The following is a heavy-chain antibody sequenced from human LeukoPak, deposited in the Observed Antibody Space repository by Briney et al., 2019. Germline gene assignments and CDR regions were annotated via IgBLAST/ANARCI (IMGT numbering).Heavy chain of an antibody. J-gene: IGHJ4*02. Sequence: SVKVSCKASGGTFSSYAISWVRQAPGQGLEWMGGIIPIFGTANYAQKFQGRVTITTDESTSTAYMELSSLRSEDTAVYYCAKDQQEYSGRGLDYWGQGTLVTVSS. CDR3: AKDQQEYSGRGLDY. D-gene: IGHD2/OR15-2a*01. CDR2: IIPIFGTA. CDR1: GGTFSSYA. V-gene: IGHV1-69*05.